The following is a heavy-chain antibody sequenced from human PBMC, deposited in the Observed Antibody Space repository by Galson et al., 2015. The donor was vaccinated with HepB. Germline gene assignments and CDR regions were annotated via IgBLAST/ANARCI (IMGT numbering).Heavy chain of an antibody. Sequence: SLRLSCAVSAVSFRRYWMSWVRQAQGKGLEWVANIKEDGSERYYVDSVRGRFTISRDNAKNSLYLQMNSLRAEDTALYYCARGYYGMDVWGQGTTVTVSS. CDR1: AVSFRRYW. V-gene: IGHV3-7*03. CDR2: IKEDGSER. J-gene: IGHJ6*02. CDR3: ARGYYGMDV. D-gene: IGHD1-14*01.